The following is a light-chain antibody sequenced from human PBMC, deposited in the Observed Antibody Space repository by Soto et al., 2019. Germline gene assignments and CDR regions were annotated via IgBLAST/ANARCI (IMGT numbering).Light chain of an antibody. V-gene: IGKV1-39*01. CDR3: QQTYSDIS. J-gene: IGKJ4*01. Sequence: DVRMTQSPSSLSASVGDTITITCRASRTINTYLNWFQQKPGEPPRLLIYGASTLHDGVPSRFSGSGSGADFTLPISDLQPEDFASYHCQQTYSDISFGGGTKV. CDR1: RTINTY. CDR2: GAS.